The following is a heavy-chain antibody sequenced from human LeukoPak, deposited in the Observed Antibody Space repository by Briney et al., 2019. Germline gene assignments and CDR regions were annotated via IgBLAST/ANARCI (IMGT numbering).Heavy chain of an antibody. CDR1: GFTFSSYS. CDR2: ISSSSSYI. D-gene: IGHD1-26*01. Sequence: GGSLRLSCAASGFTFSSYSMNWVRQAPGKGLEWVSSISSSSSYIYYADSVKGRFTISRDNAKNSLYLQMNSLRAEDTAVYYCARGPGATEYYFDYWGQGTLVTVSS. CDR3: ARGPGATEYYFDY. V-gene: IGHV3-21*01. J-gene: IGHJ4*02.